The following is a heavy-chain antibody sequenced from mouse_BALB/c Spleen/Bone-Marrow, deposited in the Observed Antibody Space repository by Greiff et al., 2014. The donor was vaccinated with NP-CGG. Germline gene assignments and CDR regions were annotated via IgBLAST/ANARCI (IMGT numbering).Heavy chain of an antibody. J-gene: IGHJ3*01. CDR1: GFTFSNYY. Sequence: EVQLQESGGGLVKPGGSLKLSCAASGFTFSNYYMYWVRQTPEKRLEWVATISYGGSYTYYPDSVKGRFTISRDNANNNLYLQMSSLKSEDTAMYYCARDYYGSSYIGYWGQGTLVTVST. CDR2: ISYGGSYT. V-gene: IGHV5-4*02. D-gene: IGHD1-1*01. CDR3: ARDYYGSSYIGY.